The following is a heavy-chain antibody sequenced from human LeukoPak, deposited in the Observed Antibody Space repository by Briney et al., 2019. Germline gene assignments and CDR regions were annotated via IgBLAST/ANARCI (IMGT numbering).Heavy chain of an antibody. CDR2: ISSSGSTI. J-gene: IGHJ6*03. V-gene: IGHV3-11*01. Sequence: GGSLRLSCAASGFTFSDYYMSWIRQAPGKGLEWVSYISSSGSTIYYADSVKGRFTISRDNAKNSLYLQMNSLRAEDTAVYYCAREVVLRVSYYYYYMDVWGKGTTVTISS. CDR3: AREVVLRVSYYYYYMDV. CDR1: GFTFSDYY. D-gene: IGHD2-2*01.